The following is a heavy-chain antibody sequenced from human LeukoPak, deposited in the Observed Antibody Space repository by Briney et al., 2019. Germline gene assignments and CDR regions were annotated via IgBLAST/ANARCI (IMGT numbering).Heavy chain of an antibody. Sequence: GGSLRLSCAASGFTFSSYGMHWVRQAPGKGLEWVAVISYDGSNKYYADSVRGRFTLSRDNSKNTLYLQMNSLRAEDTAVYYCAKSGLSSGWYPYDNWGQGALVTVSS. CDR3: AKSGLSSGWYPYDN. J-gene: IGHJ4*02. CDR2: ISYDGSNK. D-gene: IGHD6-19*01. V-gene: IGHV3-30*18. CDR1: GFTFSSYG.